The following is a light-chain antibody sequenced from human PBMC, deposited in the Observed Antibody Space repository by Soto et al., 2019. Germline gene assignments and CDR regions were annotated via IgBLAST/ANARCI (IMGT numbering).Light chain of an antibody. Sequence: QSALIQPASVSGSPGQSITISCTGTSSDVGGYNYVSWYQQHPGKAPKLMIYDVSNRPSGVSNRFSGSKSGNTASLTISGLQAEDEADYYCSSYTSSSLVFGGGTKVTVL. CDR2: DVS. CDR1: SSDVGGYNY. CDR3: SSYTSSSLV. J-gene: IGLJ2*01. V-gene: IGLV2-14*01.